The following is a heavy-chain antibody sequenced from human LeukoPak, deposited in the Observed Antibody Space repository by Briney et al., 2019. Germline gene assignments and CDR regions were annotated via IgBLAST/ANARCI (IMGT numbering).Heavy chain of an antibody. CDR3: ARGRDDYGDYAS. CDR2: ISAYNGNT. Sequence: ASVKVCCKASGYTFTSYGISWVRQAPGQGLEWMGWISAYNGNTNYAQKLQHRVTMTTDTSTSTAYMELRSLRSDDTAVYYCARGRDDYGDYASWGQGTMVTVSS. J-gene: IGHJ3*01. D-gene: IGHD4-17*01. CDR1: GYTFTSYG. V-gene: IGHV1-18*04.